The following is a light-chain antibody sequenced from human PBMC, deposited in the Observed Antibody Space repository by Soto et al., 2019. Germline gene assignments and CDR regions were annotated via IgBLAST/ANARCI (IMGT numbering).Light chain of an antibody. CDR1: QSISSN. CDR3: QQSYSIPYT. CDR2: AAS. Sequence: DIHMTQYASSLSASVGDRVTITCRASQSISSNLNWHQQKPGKAPKVLIYAASSLQSGVPSRFSGSGSGTDFTLTISSLQPEDFATCYCQQSYSIPYTFGQGPRVDIK. V-gene: IGKV1-39*01. J-gene: IGKJ2*01.